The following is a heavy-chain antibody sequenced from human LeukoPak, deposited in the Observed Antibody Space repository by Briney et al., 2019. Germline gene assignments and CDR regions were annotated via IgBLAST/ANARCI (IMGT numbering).Heavy chain of an antibody. CDR3: ARDNDSSGYYYVPGY. CDR1: GYTFTDYY. J-gene: IGHJ4*02. D-gene: IGHD3-22*01. CDR2: INPNSGGT. V-gene: IGHV1-2*02. Sequence: ASVKVSCKASGYTFTDYYMHWVRQAPGQGLEWMGWINPNSGGTNYAQKFQGRVTMTRDTSISTAYMELSRLRSDDTAVYYCARDNDSSGYYYVPGYWGQGTLVTVSS.